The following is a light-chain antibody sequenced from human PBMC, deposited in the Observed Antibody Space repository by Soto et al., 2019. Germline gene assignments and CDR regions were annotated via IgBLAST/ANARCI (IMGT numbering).Light chain of an antibody. CDR2: CAA. Sequence: EILMTQSPTTLSVSPGERATLSCRASQSVSSSYLACYQQKPGQAARLLIFCAASSATGIPDRFSGSGSETDFTLTISRLEPEDFAVYYCQQYDNSPITFGQGTRLEIK. CDR1: QSVSSSY. J-gene: IGKJ5*01. CDR3: QQYDNSPIT. V-gene: IGKV3-20*01.